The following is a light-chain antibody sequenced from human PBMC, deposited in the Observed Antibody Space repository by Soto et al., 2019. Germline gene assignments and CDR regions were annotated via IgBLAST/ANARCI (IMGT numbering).Light chain of an antibody. CDR1: RDIGND. V-gene: IGKV1-6*02. CDR2: AAS. J-gene: IGKJ1*01. CDR3: LQDYTYPWT. Sequence: IQMTHSPSSLSASVRDIVTITCRASRDIGNDLGWYQQKPGKAPNLLIYAASSLRSGVPSRFSGSGSGTHFTLTINSLQAEDSATYFCLQDYTYPWTFGQGTKVDIK.